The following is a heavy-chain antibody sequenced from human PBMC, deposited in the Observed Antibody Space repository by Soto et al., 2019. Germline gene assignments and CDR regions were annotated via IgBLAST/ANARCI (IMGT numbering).Heavy chain of an antibody. CDR3: ARVPAP. D-gene: IGHD2-2*01. V-gene: IGHV4-30-2*01. CDR2: IYHSGST. Sequence: ILSLPCAVSYGYISSLGYSWSWIRQPPGKGLEWIGYIYHSGSTYYNPSLKSRVTISVDRSKNQLSLRLSSVTAADTAVYYCARVPAPWGQGTLVTVSS. J-gene: IGHJ5*02. CDR1: YGYISSLGYS.